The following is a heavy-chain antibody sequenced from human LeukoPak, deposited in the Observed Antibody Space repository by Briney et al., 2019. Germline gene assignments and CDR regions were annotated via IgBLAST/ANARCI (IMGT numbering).Heavy chain of an antibody. J-gene: IGHJ6*02. Sequence: PGGSLRLSCAASGFTFSSYAMHWVRQAPGKGLEWVAVISYDGSNKYYADSVKGRFTISRDNSKNTLYLQMNSLRAEDTAVYYCARDSQMRNGDYVDYYYGMDVWGQGTTVTVSS. CDR3: ARDSQMRNGDYVDYYYGMDV. D-gene: IGHD4-17*01. CDR2: ISYDGSNK. CDR1: GFTFSSYA. V-gene: IGHV3-30-3*01.